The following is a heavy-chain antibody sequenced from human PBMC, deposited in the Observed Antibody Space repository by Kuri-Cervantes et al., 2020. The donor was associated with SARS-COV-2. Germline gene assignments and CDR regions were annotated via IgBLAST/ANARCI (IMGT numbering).Heavy chain of an antibody. CDR2: ISAYNGNT. Sequence: ASVKVSCKASGYTFTSYGISWVRQAPGQGLEWMGWISAYNGNTNYAQKFQGRVTITADKSTSTAYMELSSLRSEDTAVYYCARERSGSYEPYYFDYWGQGTLVTVSS. CDR3: ARERSGSYEPYYFDY. J-gene: IGHJ4*02. V-gene: IGHV1-18*01. CDR1: GYTFTSYG. D-gene: IGHD1-26*01.